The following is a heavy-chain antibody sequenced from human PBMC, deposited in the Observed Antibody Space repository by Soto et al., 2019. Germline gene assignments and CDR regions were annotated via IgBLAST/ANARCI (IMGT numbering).Heavy chain of an antibody. Sequence: EVQLVESGGGLVQPGGSLRLSCAASGFTFSSYEMNWVRQAPGKGLEWVAYISSRGSTIYYADSVKGRFTISRDNAKNSLYLQMNSLRAEDTAVYYCARDLYCSSTSCYGNWFDPGGQGTLVTVSS. J-gene: IGHJ5*02. D-gene: IGHD2-2*01. CDR1: GFTFSSYE. CDR3: ARDLYCSSTSCYGNWFDP. CDR2: ISSRGSTI. V-gene: IGHV3-48*03.